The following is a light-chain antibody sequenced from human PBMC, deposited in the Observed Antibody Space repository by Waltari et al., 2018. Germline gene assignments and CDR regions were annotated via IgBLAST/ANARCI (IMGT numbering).Light chain of an antibody. Sequence: QSALTPPASVPGSPRQCTPLSCPGTRSHFGFYNSSSWYQQHPGKAPKLMISDVNKRPSGVSNRFSGSKSGNTASLTISGLQAEDEADYYCSSYTNYTTVIFGGGTKLTVL. CDR3: SSYTNYTTVI. V-gene: IGLV2-14*01. J-gene: IGLJ2*01. CDR1: RSHFGFYNS. CDR2: DVN.